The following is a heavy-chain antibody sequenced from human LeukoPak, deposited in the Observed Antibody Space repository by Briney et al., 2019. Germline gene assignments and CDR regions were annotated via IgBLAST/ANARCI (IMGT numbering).Heavy chain of an antibody. CDR3: ARGAVAGKMSWFDP. Sequence: SETLSLTCTVSGASLISYYWIWIRQPQGKGLEWIGHIYYDGSTNYNPSLKRQVTISVDTSKNQCSLNLSSVTAADTAVYYCARGAVAGKMSWFDPWGQGTLVTVSS. CDR1: GASLISYY. J-gene: IGHJ5*02. CDR2: IYYDGST. V-gene: IGHV4-59*01. D-gene: IGHD6-19*01.